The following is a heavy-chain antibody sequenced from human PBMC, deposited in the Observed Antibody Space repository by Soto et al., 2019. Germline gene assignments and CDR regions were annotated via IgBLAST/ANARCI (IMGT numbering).Heavy chain of an antibody. V-gene: IGHV3-33*01. CDR1: GFTFSSYG. CDR3: ARMAGSPYYYYYGMDA. J-gene: IGHJ6*02. Sequence: QVQLVESGGGVVQPGRSLRLSCAASGFTFSSYGMHWVRQAPGKGLEWVAVIWYDGSNKYYADSVKGRFTISRDNSKNTLYLQMNSLRAEDTAVYYCARMAGSPYYYYYGMDAWGQGTTVTVSS. CDR2: IWYDGSNK. D-gene: IGHD3-10*01.